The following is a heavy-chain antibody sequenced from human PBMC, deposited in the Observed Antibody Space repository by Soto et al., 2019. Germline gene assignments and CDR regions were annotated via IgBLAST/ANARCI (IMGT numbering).Heavy chain of an antibody. CDR3: ARDRGAVAGNYYYGMDV. J-gene: IGHJ6*02. CDR1: GGSISSYY. D-gene: IGHD6-19*01. CDR2: IYYSGST. V-gene: IGHV4-59*01. Sequence: SETLSLTCAVCGGSISSYYWSWIRQPPGKGLEWIGYIYYSGSTNYNPSLKSRVTISVDTSRNQFSLKLSSVTAADTAVYYCARDRGAVAGNYYYGMDVWGQGTTVTVSS.